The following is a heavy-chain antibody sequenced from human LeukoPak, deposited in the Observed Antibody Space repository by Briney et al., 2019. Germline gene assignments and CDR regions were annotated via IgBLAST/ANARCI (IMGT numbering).Heavy chain of an antibody. J-gene: IGHJ6*03. V-gene: IGHV1-2*02. D-gene: IGHD6-13*01. CDR1: GYTFTGYY. Sequence: ASVKVSCKASGYTFTGYYMHWVRQAPGQGLEWMGWINPNSGGTNYAQKFQGRVTMTRDTSISTAYTELSRLRSDDTAVYYCARGSSSSWYAFMDVWGKGTTVTVSS. CDR3: ARGSSSSWYAFMDV. CDR2: INPNSGGT.